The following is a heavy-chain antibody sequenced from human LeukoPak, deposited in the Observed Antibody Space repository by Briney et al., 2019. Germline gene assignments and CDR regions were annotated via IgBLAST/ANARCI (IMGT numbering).Heavy chain of an antibody. CDR2: IYYSGST. Sequence: PSETLSLTCTVSGGSISSSSYYWGWIRQPPGKGLECIGSIYYSGSTYYNPSLKSLVTISVDTSKNHFSLKLSSVTAADTAVYYCARVDWGSHWYFDLWGRGTLVTVSS. CDR3: ARVDWGSHWYFDL. J-gene: IGHJ2*01. CDR1: GGSISSSSYY. V-gene: IGHV4-39*01. D-gene: IGHD7-27*01.